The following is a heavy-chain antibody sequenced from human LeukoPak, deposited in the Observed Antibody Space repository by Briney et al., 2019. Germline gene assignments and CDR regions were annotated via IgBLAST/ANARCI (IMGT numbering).Heavy chain of an antibody. CDR3: GRCTTGKTFGSLREIKKSREIDY. Sequence: GGSLRLSCAASGFTFSSYSMNWVRQAPGKGLEWVSSISSSSSYIYYADSVRGRFTICRDNAKNSLFLQMNRLRGEDTDVYYCGRCTTGKTFGSLREIKKSREIDYWGQGTLLPLSS. J-gene: IGHJ4*02. V-gene: IGHV3-21*01. CDR2: ISSSSSYI. D-gene: IGHD1-1*01. CDR1: GFTFSSYS.